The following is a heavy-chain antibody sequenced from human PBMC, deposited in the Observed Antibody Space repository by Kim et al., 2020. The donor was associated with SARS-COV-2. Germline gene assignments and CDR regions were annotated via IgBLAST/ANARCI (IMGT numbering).Heavy chain of an antibody. D-gene: IGHD5-12*01. J-gene: IGHJ4*02. CDR3: ARGNEGGYDSIDY. V-gene: IGHV1-69*01. Sequence: YAQKFQGRVTITADESTSTAYMELSSLRSEDTAVYYCARGNEGGYDSIDYWGQGTLVTVSS.